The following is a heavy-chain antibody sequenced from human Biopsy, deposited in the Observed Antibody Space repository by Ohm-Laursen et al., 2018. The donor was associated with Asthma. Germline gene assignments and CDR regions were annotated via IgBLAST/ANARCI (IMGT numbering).Heavy chain of an antibody. CDR2: GGSYYDGGLK. CDR3: ARDVMEWYLPAFDF. D-gene: IGHD3-3*01. Sequence: SLRLSCTAFGFTFRSYAMHWVRQAPGKGLEWVAVGGSYYDGGLKYYADSVNGRFTVSRDDSKNTLYLQMNSPRPDDTAVYYCARDVMEWYLPAFDFWGQGTLVTVSS. V-gene: IGHV3-30-3*01. CDR1: GFTFRSYA. J-gene: IGHJ4*02.